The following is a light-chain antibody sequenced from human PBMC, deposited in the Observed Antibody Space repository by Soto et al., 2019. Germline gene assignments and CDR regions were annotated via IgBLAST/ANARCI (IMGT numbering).Light chain of an antibody. CDR3: STWDGSLNGPV. CDR2: GDT. V-gene: IGLV1-44*01. Sequence: QSALTQPPSASATPGQRVTIFCSGSPSNVGTKAVNWYQQLPGTAPKLLIYGDTQRPSGVPDRFSGSKSGTSASLAIRGLQSEDEADYYCSTWDGSLNGPVFGGGTKLTVL. J-gene: IGLJ2*01. CDR1: PSNVGTKA.